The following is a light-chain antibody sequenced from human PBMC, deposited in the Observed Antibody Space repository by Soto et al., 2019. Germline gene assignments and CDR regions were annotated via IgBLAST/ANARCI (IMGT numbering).Light chain of an antibody. V-gene: IGKV3-11*01. CDR3: QQRSNWPGT. CDR1: QSVSSY. J-gene: IGKJ1*01. Sequence: EIVLTQSPATLSLSPGERATLSCRASQSVSSYLAWYQQKPGQAPRLLIYDASNRATGIPARFSGSVSGTDFTLTISSLEPEDFAVYYCQQRSNWPGTFGQGTKV. CDR2: DAS.